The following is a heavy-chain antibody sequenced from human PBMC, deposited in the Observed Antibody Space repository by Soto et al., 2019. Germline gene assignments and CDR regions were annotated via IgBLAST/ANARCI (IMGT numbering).Heavy chain of an antibody. CDR3: AKDRVPDGIYSFDY. D-gene: IGHD2-15*01. Sequence: GGSLRLSCVASGFSFSDYSMNWVRQAPGKGLEWVSFIDLSGTTTYYRDSVKGRFTISKDRSMNTVYLQMNSLRVEDAGVYYYAKDRVPDGIYSFDYWGQGVLVTVSS. CDR2: IDLSGTTT. V-gene: IGHV3-23*03. CDR1: GFSFSDYS. J-gene: IGHJ4*02.